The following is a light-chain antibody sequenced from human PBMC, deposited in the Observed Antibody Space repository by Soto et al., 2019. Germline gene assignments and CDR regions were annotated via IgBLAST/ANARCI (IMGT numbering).Light chain of an antibody. V-gene: IGKV4-1*01. J-gene: IGKJ2*01. Sequence: DIVMTQSPDSLAVSLGGRATINCKSSQSVLHSSNNKNRLAWYQQKPGQPPKLLIYWASTRESGVPDRFSGSGSGTDFTLTISSLQAEDVAVYYCHQFYGSPYTFGQGTKLEI. CDR1: QSVLHSSNNKNR. CDR2: WAS. CDR3: HQFYGSPYT.